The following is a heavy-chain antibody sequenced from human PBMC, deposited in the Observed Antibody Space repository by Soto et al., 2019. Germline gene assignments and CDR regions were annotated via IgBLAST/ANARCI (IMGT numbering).Heavy chain of an antibody. Sequence: SETLSLTCTVSGGSISSYYWSLIRQPPGKGLEWIGYIYYSGSTNYNPSLKSRVTISVDTSKNQFSLKLSSVTAADTAVYYCARYGGYCSSTSCYFAEYFQHWGQGTLVTVSS. CDR1: GGSISSYY. D-gene: IGHD2-2*01. J-gene: IGHJ1*01. CDR3: ARYGGYCSSTSCYFAEYFQH. V-gene: IGHV4-59*08. CDR2: IYYSGST.